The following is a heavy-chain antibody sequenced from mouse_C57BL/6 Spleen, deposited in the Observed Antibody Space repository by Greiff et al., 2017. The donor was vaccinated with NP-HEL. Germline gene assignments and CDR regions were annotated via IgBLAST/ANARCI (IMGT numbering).Heavy chain of an antibody. CDR1: GYTFTSYG. D-gene: IGHD1-1*01. Sequence: VQLQQSGAELARPGASVKLSCKASGYTFTSYGISWVKQRTGQGLEWIGEIYPRSGNTYYNERFKGKATLTADKSSSTAYMELRSLTSEDSAVYFCARGDGSSPYYFDYWGQGTTLTVSS. CDR2: IYPRSGNT. V-gene: IGHV1-81*01. J-gene: IGHJ2*01. CDR3: ARGDGSSPYYFDY.